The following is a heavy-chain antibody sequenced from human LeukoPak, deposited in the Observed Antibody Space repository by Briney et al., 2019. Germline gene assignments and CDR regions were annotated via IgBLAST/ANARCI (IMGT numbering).Heavy chain of an antibody. J-gene: IGHJ6*03. V-gene: IGHV4-34*01. CDR1: GGSFSGYY. Sequence: SETLSLTCAVYGGSFSGYYWSWIRQPPGKGLEWIGEINHSGSTNYNPSLKSRVTISVDTSKNQFSLKLSSVTAADTAVYYCARGVAAAAVRYWGYYMDVWGKGTTVTVSS. D-gene: IGHD6-13*01. CDR2: INHSGST. CDR3: ARGVAAAAVRYWGYYMDV.